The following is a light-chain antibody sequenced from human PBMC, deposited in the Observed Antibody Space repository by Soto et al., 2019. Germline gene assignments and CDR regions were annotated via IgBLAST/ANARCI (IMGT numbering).Light chain of an antibody. CDR2: EVN. CDR3: TSYAGGNNV. Sequence: QSVLTQPPSASGSPGQSVTISCTGTSSDVGGYNYVSWYQQYPGKVPKLMIYEVNKRPSGAPDRFSGSKSGNTASLTVSGLQAEDEADYYCTSYAGGNNVFGTGTKVTVL. CDR1: SSDVGGYNY. J-gene: IGLJ1*01. V-gene: IGLV2-8*01.